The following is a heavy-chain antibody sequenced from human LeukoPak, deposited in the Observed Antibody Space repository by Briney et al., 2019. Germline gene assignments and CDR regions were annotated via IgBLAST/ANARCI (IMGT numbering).Heavy chain of an antibody. CDR1: GLSFGDYG. CDR3: AKRGHGFDY. D-gene: IGHD3-10*01. CDR2: ISRNSDSI. Sequence: GRSLSLSCAASGLSFGDYGMHWVRQAPGKGLEWVSGISRNSDSIAYADSVRGRFTISRDNAKNSLYLQMNSLRADDTAFYYCAKRGHGFDYWGQGPWLTVPS. J-gene: IGHJ4*02. V-gene: IGHV3-9*01.